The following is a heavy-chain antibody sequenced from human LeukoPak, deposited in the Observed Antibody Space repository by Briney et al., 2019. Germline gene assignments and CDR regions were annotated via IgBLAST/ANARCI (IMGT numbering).Heavy chain of an antibody. Sequence: GSSVKVSCKASGGTFSSYAISWGRQPPGQGVEWMGGIIPIFGTANYAQKFKGRVTITADESTSTAYMELSSLRSEDTAVYYCARFSSGWYYFDYWGQGTLVTVSS. CDR2: IIPIFGTA. CDR1: GGTFSSYA. CDR3: ARFSSGWYYFDY. J-gene: IGHJ4*02. V-gene: IGHV1-69*13. D-gene: IGHD6-19*01.